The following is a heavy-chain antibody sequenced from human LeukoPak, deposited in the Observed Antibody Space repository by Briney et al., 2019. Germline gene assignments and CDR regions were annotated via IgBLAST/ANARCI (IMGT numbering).Heavy chain of an antibody. V-gene: IGHV3-30*03. CDR1: GFTFSSYG. D-gene: IGHD5-12*01. CDR3: TRDWRNLGYDY. Sequence: TGGSLRLSCAASGFTFSSYGMHWVRQAPGKGLEWVAVISYDGSNKYYADSVKGRFTISRDNAKNTLYLQMNSLRAEDTAVYYCTRDWRNLGYDYWGQGTLVTVSS. CDR2: ISYDGSNK. J-gene: IGHJ4*02.